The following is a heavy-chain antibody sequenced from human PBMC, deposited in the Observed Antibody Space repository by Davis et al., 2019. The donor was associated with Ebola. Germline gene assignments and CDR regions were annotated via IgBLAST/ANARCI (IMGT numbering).Heavy chain of an antibody. V-gene: IGHV1-2*04. CDR1: GCTFSSYA. J-gene: IGHJ6*02. CDR3: ARWGGYSNYGMDV. CDR2: INPNSGGT. Sequence: ASVKVSCKASGCTFSSYAISWVRPAPVQGLEWMGWINPNSGGTNYAQKSQGWVTMTRDPAISHAYMELRRLRSDDTAVYYCARWGGYSNYGMDVWGQGTTVTVSS. D-gene: IGHD4-11*01.